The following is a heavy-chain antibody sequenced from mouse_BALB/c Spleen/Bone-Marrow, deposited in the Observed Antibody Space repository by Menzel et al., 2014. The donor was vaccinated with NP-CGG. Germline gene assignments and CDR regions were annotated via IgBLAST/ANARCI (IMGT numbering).Heavy chain of an antibody. CDR3: ARCDYVMDY. CDR1: GYTFTNFW. J-gene: IGHJ4*01. V-gene: IGHV1S41*01. CDR2: IAPGTGTT. Sequence: DLVKPGASVKLSCKASGYTFTNFWINWIKQRPGQGLEWIGRIAPGTGTTYYNEMFKGEATLTVDTSSSTAYIQLSSLSSEDSAVYFCARCDYVMDYWGQGTSVTVSS.